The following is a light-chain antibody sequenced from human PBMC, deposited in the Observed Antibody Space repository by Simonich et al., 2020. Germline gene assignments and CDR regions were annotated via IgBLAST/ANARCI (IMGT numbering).Light chain of an antibody. V-gene: IGLV2-14*01. CDR2: DVS. CDR1: SSDVGGYNY. Sequence: QSALTQPASVSGSPGQSITISCTGNSSDVGGYNYVSCYLQHPGNTPKIIIYDVSKRPSVVTNRFSVSKSCNAASLTISGLQAEDEADYYCSSYTSSSTWVFGGGTKLTVL. J-gene: IGLJ3*02. CDR3: SSYTSSSTWV.